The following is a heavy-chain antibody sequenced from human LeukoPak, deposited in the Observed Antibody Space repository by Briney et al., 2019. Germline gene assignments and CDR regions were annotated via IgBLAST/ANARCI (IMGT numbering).Heavy chain of an antibody. J-gene: IGHJ4*02. V-gene: IGHV3-9*01. Sequence: PGRSLRLSCAASGFTFDDHGIHWVRQAPGKGLEWVSAISWNSRNIGYADSVKGRFTISRDNAKNSVYLQMNSLRAEDTALYYCAKDMGIRDGCNKAFDYWGQGTLVTVSS. CDR1: GFTFDDHG. D-gene: IGHD5-24*01. CDR2: ISWNSRNI. CDR3: AKDMGIRDGCNKAFDY.